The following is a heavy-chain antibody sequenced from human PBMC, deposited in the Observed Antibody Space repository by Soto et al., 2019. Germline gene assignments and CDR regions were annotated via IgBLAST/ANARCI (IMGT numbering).Heavy chain of an antibody. CDR1: GFSLSNYW. CDR2: INSDGRST. J-gene: IGHJ5*02. D-gene: IGHD6-13*01. V-gene: IGHV3-74*01. CDR3: TRDASRDSSARGWFDP. Sequence: PGGSLRLSCAVSGFSLSNYWMHWVRQDPEKGLVWVSRINSDGRSTSYTDALRGRFTISRDNAKNSLHLQMNSLRAEDTAVYYCTRDASRDSSARGWFDPWGPGTLVTVSS.